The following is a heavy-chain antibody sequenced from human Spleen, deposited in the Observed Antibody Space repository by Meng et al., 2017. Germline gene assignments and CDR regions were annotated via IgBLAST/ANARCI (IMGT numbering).Heavy chain of an antibody. CDR2: INPSGST. V-gene: IGHV4-34*01. Sequence: HVPLPQWGSGLVKPSETRSLTRSFYGGTFSGFYWSWIRQTPGKGLEWIGQINPSGSTRYDPSLKSRVIISLDMSKNQFSLKVRSVTAADTAVYYCARMKEVDATFSKYDRFDSWGQGTLVTVSS. CDR3: ARMKEVDATFSKYDRFDS. D-gene: IGHD3-22*01. J-gene: IGHJ5*01. CDR1: GGTFSGFY.